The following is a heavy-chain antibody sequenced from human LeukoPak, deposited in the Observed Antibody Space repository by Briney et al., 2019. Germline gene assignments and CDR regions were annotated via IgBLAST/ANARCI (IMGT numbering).Heavy chain of an antibody. V-gene: IGHV1-8*01. D-gene: IGHD3-9*01. CDR1: GYTFTSYD. Sequence: GASVKVSCKASGYTFTSYDINWVRQATGQGHERMGWMNPNSGNTGYAQKFQGRVTMTRNTSISTAYMELSSLRSEDTAVYYCARVLPTRLRYFDWLSRRLFDYWGQGTLVTVSS. J-gene: IGHJ4*02. CDR2: MNPNSGNT. CDR3: ARVLPTRLRYFDWLSRRLFDY.